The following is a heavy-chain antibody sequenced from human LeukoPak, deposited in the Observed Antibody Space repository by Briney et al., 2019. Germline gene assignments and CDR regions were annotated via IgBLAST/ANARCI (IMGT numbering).Heavy chain of an antibody. D-gene: IGHD1-26*01. CDR1: GFTFGNYA. J-gene: IGHJ4*02. CDR3: TTYSRGASDY. CDR2: VSGSGTTT. V-gene: IGHV3-23*01. Sequence: PGGSLRLSCAASGFTFGNYAMSWVRQAPGKGLEWVSGVSGSGTTTYYADSVKGRFSISRDNSKNTLFLQMNSLRADDTAVYYCTTYSRGASDYWGQGTLVTVSS.